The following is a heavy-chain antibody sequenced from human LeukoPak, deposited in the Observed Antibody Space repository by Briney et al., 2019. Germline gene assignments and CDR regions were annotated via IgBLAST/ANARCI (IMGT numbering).Heavy chain of an antibody. D-gene: IGHD1-26*01. CDR3: ARVRGGTYSLYHFDY. CDR2: ISYSGST. Sequence: ASDTLSLIYTFSGHSINNYYWMWTRQPSGKALEWIGYISYSGSTNNNPSLKSRVTISVDTSKNQFSLKLTPVAAADTAVYYCARVRGGTYSLYHFDYWGQGTLVTVSS. J-gene: IGHJ4*02. CDR1: GHSINNYY. V-gene: IGHV4-59*07.